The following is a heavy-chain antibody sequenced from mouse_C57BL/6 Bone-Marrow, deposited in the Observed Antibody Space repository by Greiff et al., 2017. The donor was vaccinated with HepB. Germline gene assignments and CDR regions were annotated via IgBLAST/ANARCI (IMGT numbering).Heavy chain of an antibody. CDR2: IYPGSGST. Sequence: QVQLQQPGAELVKPGASVKMSCKASGYTFTSYWITWVKQRPGQGLEWIGDIYPGSGSTNYNEKFKSKATLTVDTSSSTAYMQLSSLTSEDSAVYYCARGKIYYYVSSYFDYWGQGTTLTVSS. CDR1: GYTFTSYW. D-gene: IGHD1-1*01. J-gene: IGHJ2*01. V-gene: IGHV1-55*01. CDR3: ARGKIYYYVSSYFDY.